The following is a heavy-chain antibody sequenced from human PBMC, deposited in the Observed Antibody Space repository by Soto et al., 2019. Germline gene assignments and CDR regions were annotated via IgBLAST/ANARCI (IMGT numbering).Heavy chain of an antibody. J-gene: IGHJ3*01. CDR3: ARDQSSSSHAFDV. V-gene: IGHV3-53*04. CDR1: GFTVSSYY. Sequence: EVQLVESGGGLVQPGESLRLSCEVSGFTVSSYYMSWVRQAPGKGLEWVSIIYFGGGTYYADSVKGRFTIPRHNSNNTLYLQMNSLGPEDTAVYYCARDQSSSSHAFDVWGQGTMVTVSS. D-gene: IGHD6-6*01. CDR2: IYFGGGT.